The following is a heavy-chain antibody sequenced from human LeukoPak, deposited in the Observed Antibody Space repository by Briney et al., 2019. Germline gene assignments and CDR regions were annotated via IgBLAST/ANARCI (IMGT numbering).Heavy chain of an antibody. Sequence: GGSLRLSCAASGFTFSSYSMNWVRQAPGKGLEWVAVISYDGSNKYYADSVKGRFTISRDNSKNTLYLQMTSLRADDTAVYYCARGFRFLEWYAPPLDYWGQGTLVTVSS. CDR2: ISYDGSNK. V-gene: IGHV3-30*03. J-gene: IGHJ4*02. CDR3: ARGFRFLEWYAPPLDY. D-gene: IGHD3-3*01. CDR1: GFTFSSYS.